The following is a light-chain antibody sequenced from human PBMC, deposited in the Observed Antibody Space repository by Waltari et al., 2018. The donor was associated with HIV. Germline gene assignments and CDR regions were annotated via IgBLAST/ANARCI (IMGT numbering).Light chain of an antibody. CDR3: ATWDDSLNGVV. J-gene: IGLJ3*02. CDR1: SSNIGSSG. Sequence: QSVLTQPPSASGTPGQRITISCAGSSSNIGSSGSGINWYQQLPGTAPKLLVYSSIQRPSGVPDRFSGSKSGTSASLAISGLQSEDEAEYYCATWDDSLNGVVIGGGTKVTVL. V-gene: IGLV1-44*01. CDR2: SSI.